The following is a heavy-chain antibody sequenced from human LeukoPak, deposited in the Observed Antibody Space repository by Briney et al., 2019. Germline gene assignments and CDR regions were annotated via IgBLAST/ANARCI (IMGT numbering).Heavy chain of an antibody. CDR3: ARDSKGHRFDP. CDR2: ISGGST. Sequence: GGSLRLSCAASGFTVSSNEMSWVRQAPGKGLEWVSSISGGSTYYADSREGRFTISRDNSKNTLHLQMNSLRAEDTAVYYCARDSKGHRFDPWGQGTLVTVSS. V-gene: IGHV3-38-3*01. CDR1: GFTVSSNE. J-gene: IGHJ5*02.